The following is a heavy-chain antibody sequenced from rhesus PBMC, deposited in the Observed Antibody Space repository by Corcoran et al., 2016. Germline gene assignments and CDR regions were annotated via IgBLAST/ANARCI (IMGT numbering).Heavy chain of an antibody. D-gene: IGHD6-25*01. CDR1: GFTFSSYG. J-gene: IGHJ1*01. CDR2: INSVGGST. CDR3: AREDRYSGEYFEF. Sequence: EVQLVETGGDLVQPGGSLKLPCAASGFTFSSYGMSWVRQAPGKGLEWVSVINSVGGSTYYADSVKGRFTISKDNSKTTLSLQMNSLRAEDTAVYYCAREDRYSGEYFEFWGQGALVTVSS. V-gene: IGHV3S5*01.